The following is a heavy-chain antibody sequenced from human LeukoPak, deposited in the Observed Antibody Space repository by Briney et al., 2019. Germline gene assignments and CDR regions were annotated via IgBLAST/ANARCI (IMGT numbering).Heavy chain of an antibody. Sequence: GGSLRLSCSASGFTFSSYAMSWVRQAPGKGLEWVSSISSSSSYIYYADSVKGRFTISRDNAKNSLYLQMNSLRAEDTAVYYCARTVTCYYGSGSFDLDYWGQGTLVTVSS. CDR2: ISSSSSYI. D-gene: IGHD3-10*01. J-gene: IGHJ4*02. CDR3: ARTVTCYYGSGSFDLDY. V-gene: IGHV3-21*01. CDR1: GFTFSSYA.